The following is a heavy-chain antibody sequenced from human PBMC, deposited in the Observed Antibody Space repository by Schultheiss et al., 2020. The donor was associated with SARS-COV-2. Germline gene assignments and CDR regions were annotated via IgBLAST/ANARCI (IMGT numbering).Heavy chain of an antibody. CDR3: AKGLWRYDFWSGYPSPNYYYGMDV. CDR2: ISYDGSNK. D-gene: IGHD3-3*01. Sequence: GGSLRLSCAASGFTFSSYAMHWVRQAPGKGLEWVAVISYDGSNKYYADSVKGRFTISRDNSKNTLYLQMNSLRAEDTAVYYCAKGLWRYDFWSGYPSPNYYYGMDVWGQGTTVTVSS. J-gene: IGHJ6*02. V-gene: IGHV3-30-3*01. CDR1: GFTFSSYA.